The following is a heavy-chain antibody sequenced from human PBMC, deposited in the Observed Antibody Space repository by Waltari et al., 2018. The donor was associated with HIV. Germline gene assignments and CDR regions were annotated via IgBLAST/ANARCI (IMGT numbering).Heavy chain of an antibody. Sequence: EEQLVESGGGLVQPGGSLRLSCAASGFSISNYWMHWVRQAPGKGLECFSFVKIDGVTTKYADSVKGRFTISRDNAKNTVYLQMNSLRAEDTAVYYCATGAIDAFEIWGQGTKVTVSS. V-gene: IGHV3-74*03. CDR2: VKIDGVTT. D-gene: IGHD1-26*01. CDR1: GFSISNYW. CDR3: ATGAIDAFEI. J-gene: IGHJ3*02.